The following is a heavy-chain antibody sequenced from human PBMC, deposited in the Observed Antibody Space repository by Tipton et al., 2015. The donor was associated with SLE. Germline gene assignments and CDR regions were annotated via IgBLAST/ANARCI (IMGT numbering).Heavy chain of an antibody. CDR1: GYSISSGYY. D-gene: IGHD3-10*01. CDR2: IYHSGST. Sequence: LRLSCTVSGYSISSGYYWGWIRQPPGKGLEWIGSIYHSGSTYYNPSLKSRVTISVGTSKNQFSLKLSSVTAADTAVYYCAREGQYYYGSGSYGWFDPWGQGTLVTVSS. V-gene: IGHV4-38-2*02. CDR3: AREGQYYYGSGSYGWFDP. J-gene: IGHJ5*02.